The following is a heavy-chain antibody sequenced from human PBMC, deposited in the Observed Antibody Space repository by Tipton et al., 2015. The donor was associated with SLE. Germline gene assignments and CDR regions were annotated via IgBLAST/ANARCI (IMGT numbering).Heavy chain of an antibody. D-gene: IGHD6-13*01. CDR3: AREYVGSSWATDAFDI. V-gene: IGHV4-59*01. CDR1: GGSISSYY. CDR2: IYYSGST. J-gene: IGHJ3*02. Sequence: LSLPCTVSGGSISSYYWSWIRQPPGKGLEWIGYIYYSGSTNYNPSFKSRVPISVDTSKNQFSLKLSSVTAADTAVYYCAREYVGSSWATDAFDIWGQGTMVTVTS.